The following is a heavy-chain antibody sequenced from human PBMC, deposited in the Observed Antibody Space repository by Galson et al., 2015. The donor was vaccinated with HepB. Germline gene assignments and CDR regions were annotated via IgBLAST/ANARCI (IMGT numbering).Heavy chain of an antibody. CDR2: IYTSGST. Sequence: TLSLTCTVSGGSISSGSYYWSWIRQPAGKGLEWIGRIYTSGSTNYNPSLKSRVTMSVDTSKNQFSLKLSSVTAADTAVYYCARDWVQVGHSEWLSTNWFDPWGQGTLVTVSS. V-gene: IGHV4-61*02. J-gene: IGHJ5*02. D-gene: IGHD3-3*01. CDR1: GGSISSGSYY. CDR3: ARDWVQVGHSEWLSTNWFDP.